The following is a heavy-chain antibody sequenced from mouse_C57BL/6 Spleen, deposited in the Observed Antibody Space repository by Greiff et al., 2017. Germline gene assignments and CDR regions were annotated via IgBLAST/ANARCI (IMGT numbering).Heavy chain of an antibody. J-gene: IGHJ4*01. Sequence: VQLQQSGPELVKPGASVKISCKASGYAFSSSWMNWVKQRPGKGLEWIGRIYPGDGDTNSNGKFKGKATLTADKSSSTAYMQLSSLTSEDSAVYFCAREMGGYEYYYAMDDWGQGTSVTVSS. D-gene: IGHD2-2*01. CDR2: IYPGDGDT. CDR1: GYAFSSSW. V-gene: IGHV1-82*01. CDR3: AREMGGYEYYYAMDD.